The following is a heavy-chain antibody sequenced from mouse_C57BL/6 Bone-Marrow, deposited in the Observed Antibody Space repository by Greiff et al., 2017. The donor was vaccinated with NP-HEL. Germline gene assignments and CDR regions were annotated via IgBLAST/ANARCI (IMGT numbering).Heavy chain of an antibody. CDR3: ARGGGFTTLDY. D-gene: IGHD1-1*01. V-gene: IGHV1-76*01. Sequence: VQLQQSGAELVRPGASVKLSCKASGYTFTDYYINWVKQRPGQGLEWIARIYPGSGNTYYNEKFKGKATLTAEKSSSTAYMQLSSLTSEDSAVYFCARGGGFTTLDYWGQGTTLTVSS. CDR2: IYPGSGNT. CDR1: GYTFTDYY. J-gene: IGHJ2*01.